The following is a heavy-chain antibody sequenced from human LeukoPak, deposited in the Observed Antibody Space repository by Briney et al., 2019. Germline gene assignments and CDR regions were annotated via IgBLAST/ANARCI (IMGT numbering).Heavy chain of an antibody. J-gene: IGHJ3*02. CDR1: GFPFSSNY. D-gene: IGHD2-21*02. V-gene: IGHV3-66*01. Sequence: GGSLRLSCAASGFPFSSNYMSWVRQAPGKGLEWVSVIYSGGSTYYADSVKGRFTISRDNSKNTLYLQMNSLRAEDTAVYYCASEVVVTAIPAAFDIWGQGTMVTVSS. CDR3: ASEVVVTAIPAAFDI. CDR2: IYSGGST.